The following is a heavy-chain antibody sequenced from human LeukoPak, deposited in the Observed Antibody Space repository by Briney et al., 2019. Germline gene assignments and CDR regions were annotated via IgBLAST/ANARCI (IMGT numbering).Heavy chain of an antibody. CDR2: INYNGAGT. CDR1: GFTFNTYA. D-gene: IGHD1-1*01. CDR3: SKGPNRALSAGTPHD. J-gene: IGHJ4*02. V-gene: IGHV3-23*01. Sequence: GGSLRLSCAASGFTFNTYAMTWVRQAPGEGLQWVSTINYNGAGTYYADAVKGRFIISRDNSRNILYLQMSGLRPGDTAVYYCSKGPNRALSAGTPHDWGQGTLVTVSS.